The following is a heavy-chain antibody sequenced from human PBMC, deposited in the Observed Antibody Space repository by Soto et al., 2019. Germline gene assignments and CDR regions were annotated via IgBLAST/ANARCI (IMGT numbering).Heavy chain of an antibody. CDR2: VSPIFGTT. CDR1: GGSFSSPT. Sequence: QVQLVQSGAEVKKPGSSVKVSCKPSGGSFSSPTISWVRQAPGQGLEWMGGVSPIFGTTNYAQKFQGRVTITADASSGTAYLELSSLTSEDTAVYSCAGGGSSEGWYFDLWGRGTLVTVSS. CDR3: AGGGSSEGWYFDL. D-gene: IGHD1-26*01. J-gene: IGHJ2*01. V-gene: IGHV1-69*01.